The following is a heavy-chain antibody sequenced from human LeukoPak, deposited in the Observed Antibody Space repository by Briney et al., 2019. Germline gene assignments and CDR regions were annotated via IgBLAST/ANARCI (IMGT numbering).Heavy chain of an antibody. Sequence: GSLRLFCGGSWFNFRYYLMTLVRQGPGEGLEWVANIKQDGSQKYYVDSVQGRFTISRDNAKNSLYLQMNSLRAEDTAVYYCAAQRAVGFDYWGQGTLVTVSS. CDR1: WFNFRYYL. D-gene: IGHD6-19*01. CDR3: AAQRAVGFDY. J-gene: IGHJ4*02. V-gene: IGHV3-7*02. CDR2: IKQDGSQK.